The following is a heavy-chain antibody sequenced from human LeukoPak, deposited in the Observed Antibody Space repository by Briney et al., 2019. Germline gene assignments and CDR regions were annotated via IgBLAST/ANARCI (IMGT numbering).Heavy chain of an antibody. CDR1: GGTFSSYA. Sequence: GASVKVSCKASGGTFSSYAISWVRQAPGQGLEWMGRIIPILGIANYAQKFQGRVTITADKSTSTAYMELSSLRSEDTAVYYCAKTDIVVVTATRFDYWGQGTLVTVSS. J-gene: IGHJ4*02. CDR2: IIPILGIA. D-gene: IGHD2-21*02. V-gene: IGHV1-69*04. CDR3: AKTDIVVVTATRFDY.